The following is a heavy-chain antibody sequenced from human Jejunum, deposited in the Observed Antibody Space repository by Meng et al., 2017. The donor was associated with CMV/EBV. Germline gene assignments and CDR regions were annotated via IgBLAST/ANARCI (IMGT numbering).Heavy chain of an antibody. D-gene: IGHD6-19*01. CDR1: GGSINNYY. J-gene: IGHJ4*02. V-gene: IGHV4-59*01. CDR2: SYYSGTT. CDR3: ATSSGWTYYFDN. Sequence: CTVSGGSINNYYWSWIRQPPGKGLEWIGHSYYSGTTNYNPSHKSRVTISLDTSETQFSLSLSSVTAADTAVYYCATSSGWTYYFDNWGRGTLVTVSS.